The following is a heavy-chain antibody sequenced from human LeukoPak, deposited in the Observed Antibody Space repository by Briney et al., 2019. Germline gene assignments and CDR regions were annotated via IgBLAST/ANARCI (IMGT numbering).Heavy chain of an antibody. CDR2: ISSGSSYI. CDR1: GFTFSSYS. CDR3: ASFSSSGFGY. V-gene: IGHV3-21*01. J-gene: IGHJ4*02. D-gene: IGHD6-6*01. Sequence: PGGSLRLSCAASGFTFSSYSMNWVRQAPGKGLEWVSSISSGSSYIYYADYADSVKARFTISRDNAKNSLFLQMNSLRVEDTAVYYCASFSSSGFGYWGQGTLVTVSS.